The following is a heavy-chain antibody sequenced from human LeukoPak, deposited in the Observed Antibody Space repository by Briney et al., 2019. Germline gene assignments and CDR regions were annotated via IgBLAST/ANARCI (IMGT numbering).Heavy chain of an antibody. Sequence: SETLSLTCPVSGGSISGYYWSWIRQPPGKGLEWIGYIYYTGSTNYNPSLTSRVNMSVDSSKNQLSLNLTSVTAADTAVYYCARWGSIAVARFDYWGQGTLVTVSS. J-gene: IGHJ4*02. CDR2: IYYTGST. D-gene: IGHD6-6*01. CDR1: GGSISGYY. V-gene: IGHV4-59*01. CDR3: ARWGSIAVARFDY.